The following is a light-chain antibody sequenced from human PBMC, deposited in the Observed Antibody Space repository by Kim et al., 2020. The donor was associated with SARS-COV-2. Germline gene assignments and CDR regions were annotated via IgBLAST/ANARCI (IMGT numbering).Light chain of an antibody. CDR1: ALPTQY. J-gene: IGLJ2*01. V-gene: IGLV3-25*03. CDR2: KDS. Sequence: PGQKARITCSGDALPTQYAYWYQQKPGQAPVLVIYKDSERPSGIPERFSGSSSGTTVTLTISGVQAEDEADYYCQSADSSGTYVVFGGGTQLTVL. CDR3: QSADSSGTYVV.